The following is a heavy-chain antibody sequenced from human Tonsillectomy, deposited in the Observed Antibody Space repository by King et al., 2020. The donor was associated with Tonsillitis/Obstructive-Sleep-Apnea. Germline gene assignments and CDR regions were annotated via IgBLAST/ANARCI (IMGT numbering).Heavy chain of an antibody. V-gene: IGHV3-9*01. CDR2: ITWNSGSI. J-gene: IGHJ2*01. D-gene: IGHD7-27*01. CDR3: AKDPPGHQRWYFDL. Sequence: VQLVESGGGLVQPGRSLRLSCAASGFTFDDYAMHWVRQAQGKGLEWVSGITWNSGSIGYADSVKGRFTISRDNAKNSLYLQMNSLRAEDTALYYCAKDPPGHQRWYFDLWGRGTLVTVSS. CDR1: GFTFDDYA.